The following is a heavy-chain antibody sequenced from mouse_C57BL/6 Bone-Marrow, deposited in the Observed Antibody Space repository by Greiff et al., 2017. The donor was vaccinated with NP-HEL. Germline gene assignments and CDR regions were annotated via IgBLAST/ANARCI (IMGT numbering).Heavy chain of an antibody. V-gene: IGHV1-81*01. Sequence: VKLVESGAELARPGASVKLSCKASGYTFTSYGISWVKQRTGQGLEWIGEIYPRSGNTYYNEKFKGKATLTADKSSSTAYMELRSLTSEDSAVYFCARSGDYSFAYWGQGTLVTVSA. CDR1: GYTFTSYG. CDR2: IYPRSGNT. D-gene: IGHD1-1*01. CDR3: ARSGDYSFAY. J-gene: IGHJ3*01.